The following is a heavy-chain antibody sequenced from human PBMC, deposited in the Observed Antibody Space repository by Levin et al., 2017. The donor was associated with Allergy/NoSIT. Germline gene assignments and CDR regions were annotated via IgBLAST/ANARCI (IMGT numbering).Heavy chain of an antibody. J-gene: IGHJ4*02. Sequence: HAGGSLRLSCAASGFAFSGYAMNWVRQAPGKGLEWVSGINGVAGSIFYADSVRGRFTISRDNSKNTLYLQMNSLRAEDTAVYYCAKDYSDSWWFFDLWGQGTLVTVSS. CDR3: AKDYSDSWWFFDL. V-gene: IGHV3-23*01. CDR2: INGVAGSI. CDR1: GFAFSGYA. D-gene: IGHD2-8*02.